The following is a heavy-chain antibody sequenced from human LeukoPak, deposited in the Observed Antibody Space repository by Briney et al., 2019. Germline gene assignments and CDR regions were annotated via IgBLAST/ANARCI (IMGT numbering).Heavy chain of an antibody. Sequence: WVRQAPGKGLEWVAVISYDGSNKYYADSVKGRFTISRDNSKNTLYLRMNSLRAEDTAVYYCAKNDYGDNSNWFDPWGQGTLVTVSS. D-gene: IGHD4-23*01. CDR2: ISYDGSNK. V-gene: IGHV3-30*18. CDR3: AKNDYGDNSNWFDP. J-gene: IGHJ5*02.